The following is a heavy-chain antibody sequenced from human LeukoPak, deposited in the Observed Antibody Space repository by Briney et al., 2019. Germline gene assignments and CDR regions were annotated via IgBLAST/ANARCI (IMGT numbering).Heavy chain of an antibody. J-gene: IGHJ6*02. V-gene: IGHV3-73*01. CDR1: GFTFSGSA. Sequence: AGGSLRLSCAASGFTFSGSAMHWVRQASGKGLEWVGRIRSKANSYATAYAASVKGRFTISRDDSKNTAYLQMKSLKTEDTAVYYCTRLKVAYCSSTSCRGGYYYYGMDVWGQGTTVTVSS. D-gene: IGHD2-2*01. CDR2: IRSKANSYAT. CDR3: TRLKVAYCSSTSCRGGYYYYGMDV.